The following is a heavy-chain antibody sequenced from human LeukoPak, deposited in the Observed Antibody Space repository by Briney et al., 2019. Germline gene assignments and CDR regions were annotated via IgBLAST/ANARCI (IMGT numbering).Heavy chain of an antibody. V-gene: IGHV3-23*01. CDR3: AKDPSSSTSCSNY. CDR1: GFNFSNYA. J-gene: IGHJ4*02. CDR2: VTGSTSNT. D-gene: IGHD2-2*01. Sequence: PGGSLRLSCAASGFNFSNYAMTWVRQAPGKGLEWGSAVTGSTSNTFYADSVKGRFTISRDNSKNMLYLEMNNLRVEDTAIYYCAKDPSSSTSCSNYWGRGTLVTVSS.